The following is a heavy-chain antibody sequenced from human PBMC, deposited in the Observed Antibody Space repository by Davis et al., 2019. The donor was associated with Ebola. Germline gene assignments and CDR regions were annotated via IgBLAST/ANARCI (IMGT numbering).Heavy chain of an antibody. J-gene: IGHJ4*02. D-gene: IGHD3-22*01. CDR3: AKSWRHLLDDSSGPIDY. V-gene: IGHV3-33*06. Sequence: PGGSLRLSCAASGFTFSSYGMHWVRQAPGKGLEWVAVIWYDGSNKYYADSVKGRFTISRDNSKNTLYLQMNSLRAEDTAVYYCAKSWRHLLDDSSGPIDYWGQGTLVTVSS. CDR2: IWYDGSNK. CDR1: GFTFSSYG.